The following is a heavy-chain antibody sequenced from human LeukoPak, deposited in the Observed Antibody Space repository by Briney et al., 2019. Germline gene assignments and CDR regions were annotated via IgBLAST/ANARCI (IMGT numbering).Heavy chain of an antibody. J-gene: IGHJ4*02. CDR1: GGSFSGYY. CDR2: INHSGST. V-gene: IGHV4-34*01. CDR3: ARGSASDTAMVTPPDY. D-gene: IGHD5-18*01. Sequence: NPSETLSLTCAVYGGSFSGYYWSWIRQPPGKGLEWIGEINHSGSTNYNPSLKSRVTISVDTSKNQFSLKLSSVTAADTAVYYCARGSASDTAMVTPPDYWGQGTLVTVSS.